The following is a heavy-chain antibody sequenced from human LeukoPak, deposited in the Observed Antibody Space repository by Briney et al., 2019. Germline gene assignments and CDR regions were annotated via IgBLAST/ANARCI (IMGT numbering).Heavy chain of an antibody. V-gene: IGHV3-23*01. Sequence: PGGSLGLSCAASKFTFSSFAMSWFRKAPGRGLEWVSGISASGDSTYYADSVKGRFTISRDNSRNTLYLQMNSLRAEDTAVYYSAKGDYYDLDYWGQGTLVTVSS. J-gene: IGHJ4*02. CDR1: KFTFSSFA. CDR3: AKGDYYDLDY. CDR2: ISASGDST. D-gene: IGHD3-22*01.